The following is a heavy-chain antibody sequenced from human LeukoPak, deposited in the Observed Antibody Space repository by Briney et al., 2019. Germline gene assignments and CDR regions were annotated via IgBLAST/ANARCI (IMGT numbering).Heavy chain of an antibody. Sequence: GGSLRLSCAASGFTFSSYAMSWVRQVPGKGLEWVSGISGSGGSTYYAESVKGRFTISRDNSKNTLFLQMNSLRVEDTAVYYCAKGFAGSGWYATEKEFFDYWGQGNLVTVSS. V-gene: IGHV3-23*01. D-gene: IGHD6-19*01. CDR3: AKGFAGSGWYATEKEFFDY. CDR1: GFTFSSYA. J-gene: IGHJ4*02. CDR2: ISGSGGST.